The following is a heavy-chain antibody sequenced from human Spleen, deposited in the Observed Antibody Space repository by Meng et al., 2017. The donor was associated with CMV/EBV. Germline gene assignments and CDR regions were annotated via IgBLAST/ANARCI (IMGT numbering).Heavy chain of an antibody. CDR3: ARAVFYDFWSGSDMDV. J-gene: IGHJ4*02. V-gene: IGHV4-61*01. CDR2: IYYTGST. Sequence: GSVSGGSYQWTWIRQPPGKGLEWIGYIYYTGSTNYHPSLKSRVSISVDSSKNQFSLKLSSVTAADTAVYYCARAVFYDFWSGSDMDVWGQGTLVTVSS. CDR1: GSVSGGSYQ. D-gene: IGHD3-3*01.